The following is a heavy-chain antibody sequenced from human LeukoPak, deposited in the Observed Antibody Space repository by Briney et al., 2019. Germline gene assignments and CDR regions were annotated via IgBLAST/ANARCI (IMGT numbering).Heavy chain of an antibody. CDR3: ERGSVDTDAFDI. CDR1: GFTFSSYS. J-gene: IGHJ3*02. CDR2: ISSSSSYI. V-gene: IGHV3-21*01. D-gene: IGHD5-18*01. Sequence: PGGSLRLSCAASGFTFSSYSMNWVRQAPGKGLEWVSSISSSSSYIYYADSVKGRFTISRDNAKNSLYLQMNRLRAEDTAVYYCERGSVDTDAFDIWGQGTMVTVSS.